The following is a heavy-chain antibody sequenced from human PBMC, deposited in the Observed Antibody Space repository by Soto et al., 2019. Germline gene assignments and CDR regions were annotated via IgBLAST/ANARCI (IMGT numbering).Heavy chain of an antibody. CDR3: ARLRLPSAVVIAATKGGLDY. Sequence: PRGALKISGKGSGCNFCSPWIGRGRPKPGKGLGGMGAIYPGDFDTRYSPSFQGRVTISSDKTISTAYLQWTSLKASDTAMYYCARLRLPSAVVIAATKGGLDYWGQGTQVTVSS. CDR2: IYPGDFDT. V-gene: IGHV5-51*01. J-gene: IGHJ4*02. D-gene: IGHD2-15*01. CDR1: GCNFCSPW.